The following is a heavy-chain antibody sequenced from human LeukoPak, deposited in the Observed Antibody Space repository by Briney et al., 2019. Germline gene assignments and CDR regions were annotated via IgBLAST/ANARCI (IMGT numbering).Heavy chain of an antibody. V-gene: IGHV3-7*01. D-gene: IGHD3-3*01. Sequence: GGSLRLSCAASGFMLSNSWMTGVRQAPGKGREWVANIKQYGSEKYYVDSVMGRFTISRDNAQNSVYLQMNSLRAEDTAVYYCARDRSLYGVVIIDFWGQGPLVTVSS. CDR1: GFMLSNSW. CDR2: IKQYGSEK. J-gene: IGHJ4*02. CDR3: ARDRSLYGVVIIDF.